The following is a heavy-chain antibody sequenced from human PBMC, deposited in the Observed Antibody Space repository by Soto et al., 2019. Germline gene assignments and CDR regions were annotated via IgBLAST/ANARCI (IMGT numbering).Heavy chain of an antibody. CDR3: ARGVTSPRCGMDF. Sequence: GASVKVSCKASGYTFSGSCMFWVRQAPVQRLEWMGWIHTGNGDTFYSHKFQARVTITRDTSASTAYMELTSLRSEDTAVYYCARGVTSPRCGMDFWGPGPTLTVSS. J-gene: IGHJ6*02. D-gene: IGHD2-21*02. V-gene: IGHV1-3*04. CDR1: GYTFSGSC. CDR2: IHTGNGDT.